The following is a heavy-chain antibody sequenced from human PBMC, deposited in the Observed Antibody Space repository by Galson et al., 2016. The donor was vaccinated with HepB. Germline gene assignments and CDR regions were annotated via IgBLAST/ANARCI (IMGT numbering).Heavy chain of an antibody. Sequence: GKGLEWVSYISSSSSTIYYADSVKGRFTISRDNAKNSLYLQMNSLRAEDTAVYYCASSSYYIYWGQGTLVTVSS. D-gene: IGHD2/OR15-2a*01. CDR2: ISSSSSTI. V-gene: IGHV3-48*01. CDR3: ASSSYYIY. J-gene: IGHJ4*02.